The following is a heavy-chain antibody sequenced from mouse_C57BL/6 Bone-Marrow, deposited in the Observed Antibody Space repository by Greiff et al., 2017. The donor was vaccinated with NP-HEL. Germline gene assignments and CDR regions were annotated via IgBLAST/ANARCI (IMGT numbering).Heavy chain of an antibody. V-gene: IGHV2-9-1*01. CDR3: ARNPGWLPWYFDV. CDR1: GFSLTSYA. J-gene: IGHJ1*03. CDR2: IWTGGGT. Sequence: VQLVESGPGLVAPSQSLSITCTVSGFSLTSYAISWVRQPPGKGLAWLGVIWTGGGTNYNSALKSSMSISKDNSKSQVFLKMNSLQTDDTARYYCARNPGWLPWYFDVWGTGTTVTVSS. D-gene: IGHD2-3*01.